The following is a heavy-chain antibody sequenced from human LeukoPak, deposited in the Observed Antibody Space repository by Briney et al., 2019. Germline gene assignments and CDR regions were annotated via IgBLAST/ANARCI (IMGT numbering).Heavy chain of an antibody. Sequence: GSLRLSCAASGFTFSSYWMSWVRQAPGKGLEWVANIKQDGSEKYYVDSVKGRFTISRDNAKNSLYLQMNSLRAEDTAVYYCAKDRSSGWYWVGFGRSGLFDYWGQGTLVTVSS. D-gene: IGHD6-19*01. CDR1: GFTFSSYW. CDR3: AKDRSSGWYWVGFGRSGLFDY. V-gene: IGHV3-7*01. CDR2: IKQDGSEK. J-gene: IGHJ4*02.